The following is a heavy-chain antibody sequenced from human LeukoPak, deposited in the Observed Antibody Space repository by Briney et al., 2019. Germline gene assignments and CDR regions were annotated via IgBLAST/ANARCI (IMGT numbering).Heavy chain of an antibody. CDR1: GFTFDDSG. CDR2: ISSSGSTI. CDR3: ARVSSGFDYMDV. D-gene: IGHD6-19*01. J-gene: IGHJ6*03. V-gene: IGHV3-11*04. Sequence: GGSLRLSCAASGFTFDDSGMSWIRQAPGKGLEWVSYISSSGSTIYYADSVKGRFTISRDNAKNSLYLQMNSLRAEDTAVYYCARVSSGFDYMDVWGKGTTVTVSS.